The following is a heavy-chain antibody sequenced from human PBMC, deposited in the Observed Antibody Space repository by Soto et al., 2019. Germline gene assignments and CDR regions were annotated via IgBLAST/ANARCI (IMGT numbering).Heavy chain of an antibody. J-gene: IGHJ4*02. CDR2: ITSDTNTI. V-gene: IGHV3-48*02. CDR3: ARSVEGHFDY. CDR1: GFPFSIYS. Sequence: EVQLVESGGGLVQPGGSLRLTCVASGFPFSIYSMNWVRQAPGKGLEWSSYITSDTNTIKYADSVKGRFTTFRDNAKDLVYLQMNSLRDEDTAVYFCARSVEGHFDYWGQGTVVTVSS. D-gene: IGHD6-19*01.